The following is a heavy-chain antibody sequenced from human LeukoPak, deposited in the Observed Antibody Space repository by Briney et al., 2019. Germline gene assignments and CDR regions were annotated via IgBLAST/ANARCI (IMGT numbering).Heavy chain of an antibody. Sequence: GGSLRLSCAASGFTFDDYAMHWVRQAPGKGLEWGSGISWNSGSIGYADSVKGRFTISRDNAKNSLYLQMNSLRAEDTALYYCGKGRGYSSGWSTGWGQGTLVTVSS. D-gene: IGHD6-19*01. J-gene: IGHJ4*02. V-gene: IGHV3-9*01. CDR1: GFTFDDYA. CDR3: GKGRGYSSGWSTG. CDR2: ISWNSGSI.